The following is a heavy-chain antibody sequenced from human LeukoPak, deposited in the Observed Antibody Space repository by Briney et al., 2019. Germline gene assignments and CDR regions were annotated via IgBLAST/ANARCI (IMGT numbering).Heavy chain of an antibody. CDR3: ARLVWWERYYFDY. J-gene: IGHJ4*02. Sequence: PSGTLFLTCTVSGGSISSYYWSWIRQPPGKGLEWIGYIYYSGSTNYNPSLKSRVTISVDTSKNQFSLKLSSVTAADTAVYYCARLVWWERYYFDYWGQGTLVTVSS. CDR1: GGSISSYY. D-gene: IGHD1-26*01. V-gene: IGHV4-59*01. CDR2: IYYSGST.